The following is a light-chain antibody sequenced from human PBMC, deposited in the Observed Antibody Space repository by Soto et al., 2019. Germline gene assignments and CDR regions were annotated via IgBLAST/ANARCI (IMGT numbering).Light chain of an antibody. CDR3: CSYAGSGTPYV. J-gene: IGLJ1*01. V-gene: IGLV2-23*02. CDR2: VVG. Sequence: QSVLTQPASVSGSPGQSITISCTGTSSDVGSYNLVSWYQHHPGKAPKLMIYVVGKRPSGVSSRFSGSKSGNTASLTISGLRAEDEADYYCCSYAGSGTPYVFGTGTKVT. CDR1: SSDVGSYNL.